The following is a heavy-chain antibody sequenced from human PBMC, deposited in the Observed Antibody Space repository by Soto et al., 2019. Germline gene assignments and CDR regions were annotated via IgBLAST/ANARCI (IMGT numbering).Heavy chain of an antibody. Sequence: GGSLRLSCAASGFTFSSYGMHWVRQAPGKGLEWVAVISCDGSNKYYADSVKGRFTISRDNSKNTLYLQMNSLRAEDTAVYYCAKAEDIVVVVAAPCECSGMDVWGQGTTVTVSS. CDR1: GFTFSSYG. V-gene: IGHV3-30*18. CDR2: ISCDGSNK. CDR3: AKAEDIVVVVAAPCECSGMDV. J-gene: IGHJ6*02. D-gene: IGHD2-15*01.